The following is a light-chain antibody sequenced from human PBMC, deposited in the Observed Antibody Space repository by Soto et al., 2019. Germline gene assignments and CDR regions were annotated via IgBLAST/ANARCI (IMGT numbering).Light chain of an antibody. Sequence: DIQMTQSPSTLSASVGDRVSITCRASQSISSWLAWYQQKPGKAPKLLIYQAPTLESGVPSNFSGSGSGTEFTLTISSLQPEDFATYYCQQYNSYPWTFGQGTKVDIK. CDR2: QAP. CDR1: QSISSW. J-gene: IGKJ1*01. V-gene: IGKV1-5*03. CDR3: QQYNSYPWT.